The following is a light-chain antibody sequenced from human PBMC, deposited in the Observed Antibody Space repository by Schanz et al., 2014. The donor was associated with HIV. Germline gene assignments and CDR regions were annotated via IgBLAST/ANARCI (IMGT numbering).Light chain of an antibody. Sequence: QAVVTQEPSLTVSPGGTVTLTCASSTGAVTSGHHPNWFQQKPGQAIRALIYNTDNKHSWTPARFSGSLLGGKAALTLSGAQPEDEAEYYCLLTYGGTQVFGGGTKLTVL. CDR3: LLTYGGTQV. CDR1: TGAVTSGHH. CDR2: NTD. V-gene: IGLV7-43*01. J-gene: IGLJ3*02.